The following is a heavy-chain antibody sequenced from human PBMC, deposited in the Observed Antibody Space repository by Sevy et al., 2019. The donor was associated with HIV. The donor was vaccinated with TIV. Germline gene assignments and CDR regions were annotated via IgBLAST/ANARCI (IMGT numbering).Heavy chain of an antibody. CDR3: ARLLIVGEGGDYCYNGMDV. CDR2: ISHTGGT. Sequence: SETLSLTCELYGGSFSGYYWSWIRQPPGKGLEWIGEISHTGGTSYNSSLKSRVTISIDTSKNHFPLKLSSLTAADTAVYFCARLLIVGEGGDYCYNGMDVWGQGTTVTVSS. D-gene: IGHD1-26*01. J-gene: IGHJ6*02. CDR1: GGSFSGYY. V-gene: IGHV4-34*01.